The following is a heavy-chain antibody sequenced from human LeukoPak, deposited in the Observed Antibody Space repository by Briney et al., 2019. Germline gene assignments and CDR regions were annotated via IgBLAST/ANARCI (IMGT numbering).Heavy chain of an antibody. CDR2: INHSGST. CDR1: GGSFSGYY. Sequence: SETLSLTCAVYGGSFSGYYWSWIRQPPGKGLEWIGEINHSGSTNYNPSLKSRVTISVDTSKNQVSLKLSSVTAADTAVYYCARGVQLYYYYGMDVWGQGTTVTVSS. J-gene: IGHJ6*02. CDR3: ARGVQLYYYYGMDV. V-gene: IGHV4-34*01. D-gene: IGHD1-1*01.